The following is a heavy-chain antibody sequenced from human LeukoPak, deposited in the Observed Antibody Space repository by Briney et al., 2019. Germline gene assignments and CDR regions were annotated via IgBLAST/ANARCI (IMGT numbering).Heavy chain of an antibody. J-gene: IGHJ4*02. Sequence: PGGSLRLSCAASGFTFSSYWMSWVRQAPGKGLEWVANIKQDGSEKYYVDSVKGRFTISRDNSKNSLYLQMNSLRAEDTAVYYCARDRGTDYDTSGYYGYFDYWGQGTLVTVSS. D-gene: IGHD3-22*01. CDR1: GFTFSSYW. CDR3: ARDRGTDYDTSGYYGYFDY. V-gene: IGHV3-7*01. CDR2: IKQDGSEK.